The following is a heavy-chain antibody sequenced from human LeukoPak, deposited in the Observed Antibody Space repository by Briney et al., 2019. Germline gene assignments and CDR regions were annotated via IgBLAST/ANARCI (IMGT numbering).Heavy chain of an antibody. CDR3: ARGTYSSSWYAFDY. CDR1: GYSISSGYY. D-gene: IGHD6-13*01. V-gene: IGHV4-38-2*02. CDR2: INHSGST. Sequence: TSETLSLTCTVSGYSISSGYYWGWIRQPPGKGLEWIGEINHSGSTNYNPSLKSRVTISVDTSKNQFSLKLSSVTAADTAVYYCARGTYSSSWYAFDYWGQGTLVTVSS. J-gene: IGHJ4*02.